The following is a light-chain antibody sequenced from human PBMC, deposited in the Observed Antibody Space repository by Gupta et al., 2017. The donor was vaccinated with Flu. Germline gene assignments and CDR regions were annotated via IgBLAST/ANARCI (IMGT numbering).Light chain of an antibody. Sequence: DTLYLSPGDRATRSCTASQSVFAYLDWYKQKPGQAPRLLIYDASTSEPGVAARFSGSGYGKEXTLSISXREQEDFAVYYCHQRSSWPPITFGXGTKVEI. CDR2: DAS. V-gene: IGKV3-11*01. CDR1: QSVFAY. J-gene: IGKJ4*01. CDR3: HQRSSWPPIT.